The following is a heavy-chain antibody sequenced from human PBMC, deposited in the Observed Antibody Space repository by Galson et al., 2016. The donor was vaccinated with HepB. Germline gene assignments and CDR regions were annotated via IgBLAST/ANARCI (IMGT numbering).Heavy chain of an antibody. CDR1: GFSFSTSN. J-gene: IGHJ4*02. D-gene: IGHD3-10*01. CDR2: ISSTGNYL. CDR3: ARGGVRGVNYDS. V-gene: IGHV3-21*01. Sequence: SLRLSCAASGFSFSTSNMNWVRQAPGKGLEWLSSISSTGNYLYYRDSVKGRFTISSNNAKSSLYLHMNSLRVEDTGFYYCARGGVRGVNYDSWGQGTLVTVSS.